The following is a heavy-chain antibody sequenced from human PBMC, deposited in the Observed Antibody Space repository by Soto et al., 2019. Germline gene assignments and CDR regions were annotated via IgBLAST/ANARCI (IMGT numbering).Heavy chain of an antibody. CDR3: AKDREGIAARHYYYYYMDV. D-gene: IGHD6-6*01. CDR2: ISGSGGST. V-gene: IGHV3-23*01. Sequence: GGSLRLSCAASGFTFSSYAMSWVRQAPGKGLEWVSAISGSGGSTYYADSVKGRFTISRDNSKNTLYLQMNSLRAEDMAVYYCAKDREGIAARHYYYYYMDVWGKGTTVTISS. CDR1: GFTFSSYA. J-gene: IGHJ6*03.